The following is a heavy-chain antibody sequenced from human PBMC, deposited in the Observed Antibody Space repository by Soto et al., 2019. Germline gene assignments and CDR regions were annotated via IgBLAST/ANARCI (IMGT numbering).Heavy chain of an antibody. CDR3: ATEMGATQGPFDN. CDR1: VFPFGANA. V-gene: IGHV3-23*01. CDR2: LSNTGRRT. D-gene: IGHD1-26*01. Sequence: EVQVLESGGGLVQPGGSLRLSCVVSVFPFGANAMSWVRQAPGKGLEWVAGLSNTGRRTSYADSVKGRFNISRDNSENTVYLQMNSLRVEDTAVYYCATEMGATQGPFDNWGQGTLVTVSS. J-gene: IGHJ4*02.